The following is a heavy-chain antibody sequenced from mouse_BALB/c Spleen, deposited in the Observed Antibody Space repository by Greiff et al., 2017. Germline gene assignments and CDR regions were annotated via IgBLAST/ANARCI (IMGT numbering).Heavy chain of an antibody. J-gene: IGHJ4*01. D-gene: IGHD1-1*01. V-gene: IGHV5-17*02. CDR3: ARSVVITPCAMDY. Sequence: EVQGVESGGGLVQPGGSRKLSCAASGFTFSSFGMHWVRQAPEKGLEWVAYISSGSSTIYYADTVKGRFTISRDNPKNTLFLQMTSLRSEDTAMYDCARSVVITPCAMDYWGQGTSVTVSS. CDR1: GFTFSSFG. CDR2: ISSGSSTI.